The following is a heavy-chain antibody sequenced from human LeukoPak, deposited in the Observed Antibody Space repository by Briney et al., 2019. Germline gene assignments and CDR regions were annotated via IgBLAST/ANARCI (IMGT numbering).Heavy chain of an antibody. Sequence: SVTVSCKASGGTYSSFAISWVRQAPGQELEWMGRIIPILGIANYAQKFQGRVTITADKSTSTAYMELSSLRSEDTAVYYCARVVSSGYYYGFYFDYWGQGTLVTVSS. V-gene: IGHV1-69*04. J-gene: IGHJ4*02. CDR2: IIPILGIA. CDR1: GGTYSSFA. D-gene: IGHD3-22*01. CDR3: ARVVSSGYYYGFYFDY.